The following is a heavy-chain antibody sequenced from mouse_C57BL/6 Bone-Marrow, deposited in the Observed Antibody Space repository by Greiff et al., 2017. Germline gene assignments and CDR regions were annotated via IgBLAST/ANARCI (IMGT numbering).Heavy chain of an antibody. CDR3: ARSYYGYDGLFAY. J-gene: IGHJ3*01. Sequence: VQLQQSGAELVRPGTSVTVSCKASGYAFTNYLIEWVKQRPGQGLEWIGVINPGSGGTNYNEKFKGKATLTADKSSSTAYMQLSSLTSEDSAVYFCARSYYGYDGLFAYWGQGTLVTVSA. V-gene: IGHV1-54*01. D-gene: IGHD2-2*01. CDR2: INPGSGGT. CDR1: GYAFTNYL.